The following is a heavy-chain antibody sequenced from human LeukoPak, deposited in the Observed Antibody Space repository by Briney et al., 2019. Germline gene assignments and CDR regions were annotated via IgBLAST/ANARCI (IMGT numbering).Heavy chain of an antibody. CDR1: GGSISSSSYY. CDR3: ARDEAGWRKGSGSSRVHNWFDP. D-gene: IGHD3-10*01. Sequence: SETLSLTCTVSGGSISSSSYYWGWIRQPPGKGLEWIGSIYYSGSTYYYPSLKSRVTISVDTSKNQFSLKLSSVTAADTAVYYCARDEAGWRKGSGSSRVHNWFDPWGQGTLVTVSS. V-gene: IGHV4-39*07. CDR2: IYYSGST. J-gene: IGHJ5*02.